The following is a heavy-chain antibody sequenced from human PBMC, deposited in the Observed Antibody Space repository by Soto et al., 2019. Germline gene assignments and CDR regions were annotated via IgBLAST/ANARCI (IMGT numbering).Heavy chain of an antibody. CDR3: ARGLAVAGHDAFDI. V-gene: IGHV1-8*01. J-gene: IGHJ3*02. CDR2: MNPNSGNT. D-gene: IGHD6-19*01. Sequence: ASVKVSCKASGYTFTSYDINWVRQATGQGLEWMGWMNPNSGNTGYAQKFQGRVTMTRNTSISTAYMELSSLRSEDTAVYYCARGLAVAGHDAFDIRGQGTMVTGSS. CDR1: GYTFTSYD.